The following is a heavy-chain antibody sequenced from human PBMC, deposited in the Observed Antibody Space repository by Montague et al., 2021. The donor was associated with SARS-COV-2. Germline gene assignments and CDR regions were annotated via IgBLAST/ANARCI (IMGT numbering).Heavy chain of an antibody. V-gene: IGHV4-59*13. J-gene: IGHJ4*02. CDR2: IYYTGVT. Sequence: SETLSLTCSLSGGSIRHYYWSWIRQPPGKGLEWIGYIYYTGVTSYTPSLRRRVAISVDASKEQFSLRLSSVTAADTAMYFCVRGGSGYSFDSWGQGTQVTVSS. CDR1: GGSIRHYY. D-gene: IGHD3-22*01. CDR3: VRGGSGYSFDS.